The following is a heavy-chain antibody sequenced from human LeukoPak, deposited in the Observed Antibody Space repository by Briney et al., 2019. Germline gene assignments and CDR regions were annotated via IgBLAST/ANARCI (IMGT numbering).Heavy chain of an antibody. Sequence: GGSLRLSCTASGFSFSTFGMHWVRQAPGKGLEWVAFISYPGSVTYYADSVKGRFTISRDNSKSTLYLQMNSLRAEDTAVYYCARDGVAAAGNFNFDYWGQGTLVTVSS. CDR2: ISYPGSVT. J-gene: IGHJ4*02. D-gene: IGHD6-13*01. V-gene: IGHV3-30*03. CDR3: ARDGVAAAGNFNFDY. CDR1: GFSFSTFG.